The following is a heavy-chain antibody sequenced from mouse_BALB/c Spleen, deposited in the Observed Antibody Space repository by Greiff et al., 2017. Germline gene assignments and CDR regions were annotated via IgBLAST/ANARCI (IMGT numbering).Heavy chain of an antibody. CDR1: GFTFSSYA. Sequence: EVQLVESGGGLVKPGGSLKLSCAASGFTFSSYAMSWVRQTPEKRLEWVATISSGGSYTYYPDSVKGRFTISRDNAKNTLYLQMSSLRSEDTAMYYCARHGGNPGYFDVWGAGTTVTVSS. V-gene: IGHV5-9-3*01. D-gene: IGHD2-1*01. CDR3: ARHGGNPGYFDV. CDR2: ISSGGSYT. J-gene: IGHJ1*01.